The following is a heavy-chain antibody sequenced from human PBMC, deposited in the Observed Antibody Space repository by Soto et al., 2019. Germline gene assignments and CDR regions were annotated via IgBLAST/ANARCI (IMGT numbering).Heavy chain of an antibody. V-gene: IGHV3-15*07. CDR1: GFTFSKAW. CDR2: LKSNSDGGTA. D-gene: IGHD3-3*01. J-gene: IGHJ4*02. CDR3: VTDGPEAVSGWLY. Sequence: EVQLVESGGGLVKPGGSLRLSCAASGFTFSKAWMNWVRQAPGKGLEWVGRLKSNSDGGTADYAAPVKDRFTVFRDDSKNMLYLQMNSLQIEDTAVYYCVTDGPEAVSGWLYWGQGRLVTVSS.